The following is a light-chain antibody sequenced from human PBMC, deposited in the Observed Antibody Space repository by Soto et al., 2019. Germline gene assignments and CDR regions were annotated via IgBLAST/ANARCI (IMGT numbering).Light chain of an antibody. CDR3: SSYAGSNNVL. J-gene: IGLJ2*01. CDR2: EVS. Sequence: QSALTQPPSASGSPGQSVTISCTGTSSDIGGYKFVSWYQQHPGKAPKLMIYEVSKRPSGVPDRFSGSKSGNTASLTVSGLQAYDEADYYCSSYAGSNNVLFGGGTKLTVL. V-gene: IGLV2-8*01. CDR1: SSDIGGYKF.